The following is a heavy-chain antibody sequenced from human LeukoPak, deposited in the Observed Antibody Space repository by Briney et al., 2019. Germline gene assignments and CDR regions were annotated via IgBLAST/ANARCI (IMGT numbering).Heavy chain of an antibody. D-gene: IGHD6-6*01. J-gene: IGHJ4*02. CDR2: INTNGANT. Sequence: GGSLRLSCSASGFTFKSYAMHWVRQAPGKGLEYVSSINTNGANTYYADSVKGRFTISRDNSRNTVYVQMNSLTPEDTAVYYCVKGLDYSSSQIDSWGQGTLVTVSS. CDR3: VKGLDYSSSQIDS. V-gene: IGHV3-64*05. CDR1: GFTFKSYA.